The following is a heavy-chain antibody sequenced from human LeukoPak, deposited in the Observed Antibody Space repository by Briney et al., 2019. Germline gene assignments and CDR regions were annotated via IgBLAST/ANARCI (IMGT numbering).Heavy chain of an antibody. Sequence: ASVKVSCKVSGYTLTELSMHWVRQAPGKGLEWMGGFDPEDGETIYAQKFQGRVTMTEDTSTDTAYMELSSLRSEDTAVYYCASSPLGHYYDSSGFDYWGQGTLVTVSS. J-gene: IGHJ4*02. D-gene: IGHD3-22*01. CDR2: FDPEDGET. CDR1: GYTLTELS. CDR3: ASSPLGHYYDSSGFDY. V-gene: IGHV1-24*01.